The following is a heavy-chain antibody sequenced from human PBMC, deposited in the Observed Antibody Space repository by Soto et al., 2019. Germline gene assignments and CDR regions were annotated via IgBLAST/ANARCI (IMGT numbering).Heavy chain of an antibody. CDR1: GYSFTSYW. V-gene: IGHV5-10-1*01. J-gene: IGHJ6*02. Sequence: PGESLKISRKGSGYSFTSYWISWVRQMPGKGLEWMGRIDPSDSYTNYSPSFQGHVTISADKSISTAYLQWSSLKASDTAMYYCARQKGDGYTAGVWGQGTTVTVSS. CDR3: ARQKGDGYTAGV. D-gene: IGHD5-12*01. CDR2: IDPSDSYT.